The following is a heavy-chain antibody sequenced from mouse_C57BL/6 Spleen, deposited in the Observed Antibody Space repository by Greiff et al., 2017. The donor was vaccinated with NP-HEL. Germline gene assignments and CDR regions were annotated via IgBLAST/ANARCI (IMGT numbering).Heavy chain of an antibody. CDR2: ISYSGST. CDR1: GYSITSGYD. D-gene: IGHD4-1*01. Sequence: EVQLVESGPGMVKPSQSLSLTCTVTGYSITSGYDWHWIRPFPGNKLEWMGYISYSGSTNYNPSLKSRISITHDTSKNHFFLKLNSVTTEDTATYYCARGGGTYYFDYWGQGTTLTVSS. V-gene: IGHV3-1*01. CDR3: ARGGGTYYFDY. J-gene: IGHJ2*01.